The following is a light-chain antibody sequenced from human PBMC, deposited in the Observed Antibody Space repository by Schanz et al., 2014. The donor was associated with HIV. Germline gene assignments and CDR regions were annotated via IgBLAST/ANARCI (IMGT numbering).Light chain of an antibody. Sequence: DILMTQSPLSLPVTPGEPASISCRSSQSLLHSNGYNYLDWYLQKPGQSPQLLIYLGSNRASGVPGRFSGSGSGTDFTLKISRVEAEDVGVYYCMQALQTPLITFGQGTRLEIK. V-gene: IGKV2-28*01. CDR2: LGS. J-gene: IGKJ5*01. CDR1: QSLLHSNGYNY. CDR3: MQALQTPLIT.